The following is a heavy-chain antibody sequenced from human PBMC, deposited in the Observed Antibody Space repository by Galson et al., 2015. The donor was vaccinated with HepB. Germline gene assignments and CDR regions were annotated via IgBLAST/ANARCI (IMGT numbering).Heavy chain of an antibody. J-gene: IGHJ6*02. Sequence: SLRLSCAASGFTFSSYKMNWVRQAPGRGLEWVSYISSSGSTIYYADSVKGRFTISRDNAKNSLYLQMNSLRAEDTAVYYCAREGSSDTAMVNYYYYYGMDVWGQGTPVTVSS. CDR2: ISSSGSTI. V-gene: IGHV3-48*03. D-gene: IGHD5-18*01. CDR3: AREGSSDTAMVNYYYYYGMDV. CDR1: GFTFSSYK.